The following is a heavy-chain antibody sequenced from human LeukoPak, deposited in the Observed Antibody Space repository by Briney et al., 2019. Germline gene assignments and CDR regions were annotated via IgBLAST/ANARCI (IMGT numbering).Heavy chain of an antibody. CDR3: ARDLHRVVVRGVPHYYYYMDV. D-gene: IGHD3-10*01. CDR2: ISTYNGNT. CDR1: GYTFTSSG. J-gene: IGHJ6*03. Sequence: ASVKVSCKASGYTFTSSGISWVRQAPGQGLEWMGWISTYNGNTNYAQKLQGRVTMTTDTSTSTAYMELRSLRSDDTAVYYCARDLHRVVVRGVPHYYYYMDVWGKGTTVTISS. V-gene: IGHV1-18*01.